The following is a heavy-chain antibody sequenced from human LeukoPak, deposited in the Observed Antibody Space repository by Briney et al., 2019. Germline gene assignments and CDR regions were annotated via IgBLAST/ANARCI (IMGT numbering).Heavy chain of an antibody. J-gene: IGHJ4*02. Sequence: GGSLRLSCAASGFTFSSYAMSWVRQAPGKGLEWVGRVKRKIDGETTDYAAPVKGRFTISRDDSKNTAYLQMNSLKTEDTAIYYCTTDVGLYWGQGTLVTVSS. D-gene: IGHD3/OR15-3a*01. CDR1: GFTFSSYA. CDR2: VKRKIDGETT. V-gene: IGHV3-15*01. CDR3: TTDVGLY.